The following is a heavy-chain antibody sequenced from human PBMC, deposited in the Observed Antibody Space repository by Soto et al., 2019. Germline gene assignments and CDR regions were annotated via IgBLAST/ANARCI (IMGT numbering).Heavy chain of an antibody. CDR2: ISYTGST. J-gene: IGHJ4*02. CDR3: ARTLYSSEYYFDY. Sequence: SETLSLTCTVSGGSISSYYWSWIRQPPGKGLEWIGYISYTGSTNYNPSLKSRVTISVDTSKNQFSLKLSSVTAADTAVYYCARTLYSSEYYFDYWCQGTLVTV. V-gene: IGHV4-59*01. CDR1: GGSISSYY. D-gene: IGHD6-25*01.